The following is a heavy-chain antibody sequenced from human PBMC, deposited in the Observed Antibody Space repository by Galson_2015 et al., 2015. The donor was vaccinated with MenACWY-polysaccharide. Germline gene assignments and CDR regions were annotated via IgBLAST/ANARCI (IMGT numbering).Heavy chain of an antibody. V-gene: IGHV3-74*03. CDR2: INSDGSST. J-gene: IGHJ4*02. CDR3: ARGEEVVAATDDHFDY. D-gene: IGHD2-15*01. CDR1: GFTLSTYW. Sequence: LRLSCAASGFTLSTYWLHWVRQGPGKGLVWVSRINSDGSSTTYADSVKGRFTTSRDNAKNTLYLQMDSLRAGDTAVYYCARGEEVVAATDDHFDYWGQGTLVTVSS.